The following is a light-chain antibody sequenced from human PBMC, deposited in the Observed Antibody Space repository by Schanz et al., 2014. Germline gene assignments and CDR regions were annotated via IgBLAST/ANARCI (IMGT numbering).Light chain of an antibody. J-gene: IGKJ1*01. V-gene: IGKV3-11*01. CDR2: DAS. Sequence: EIVLTQSPATLSLSPGERATLSCRASQSVSSYLAWYQQKPGQAPRLLIYDASNRATGIPARFSGSGSGTDFTLTISSLEPEDFAVYYCHQYDRSPRTFGQGTKVEI. CDR1: QSVSSY. CDR3: HQYDRSPRT.